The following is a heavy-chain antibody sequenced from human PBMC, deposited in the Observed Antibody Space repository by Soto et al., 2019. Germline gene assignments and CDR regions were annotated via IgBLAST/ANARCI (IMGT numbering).Heavy chain of an antibody. CDR2: INAGNGNT. J-gene: IGHJ4*02. CDR1: GYTFTTYA. D-gene: IGHD5-18*01. V-gene: IGHV1-3*01. Sequence: ASVKVSCKASGYTFTTYAMHWVRQAPGQRLEWMGWINAGNGNTKYSQKFQGRVTITRDTSASTAYMGLSSLRSDDTAVYYCARDVGYGLIDYWGQGTLVTVSS. CDR3: ARDVGYGLIDY.